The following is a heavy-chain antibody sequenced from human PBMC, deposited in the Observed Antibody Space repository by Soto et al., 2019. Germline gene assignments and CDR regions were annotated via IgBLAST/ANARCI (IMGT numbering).Heavy chain of an antibody. V-gene: IGHV3-30-3*01. CDR1: GFIFCSYT. CDR2: ITYDGSNQ. D-gene: IGHD1-26*01. J-gene: IGHJ4*02. CDR3: ARAPSGSYPEFDY. Sequence: QVQLVESGGGVVQPGRSLRLSCAASGFIFCSYTMHWVRQAPGKGLEWVGVITYDGSNQYYADSVKGRFTISRDNSRNMLFLQMNSLRPDDTAVYYCARAPSGSYPEFDYWGQGTLVTVSS.